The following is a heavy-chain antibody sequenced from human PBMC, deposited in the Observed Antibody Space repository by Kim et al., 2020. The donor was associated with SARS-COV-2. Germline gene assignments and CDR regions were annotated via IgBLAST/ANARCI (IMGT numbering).Heavy chain of an antibody. J-gene: IGHJ4*02. D-gene: IGHD4-17*01. Sequence: YADSVQGRFTISRDNAKNSLYLEMNSLRTEDTAFYYCAKDTSSWHYGEFDYWGQGTLLTVSS. CDR3: AKDTSSWHYGEFDY. V-gene: IGHV3-9*01.